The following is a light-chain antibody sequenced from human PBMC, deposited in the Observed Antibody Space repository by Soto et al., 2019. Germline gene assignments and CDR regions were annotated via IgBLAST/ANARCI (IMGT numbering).Light chain of an antibody. CDR2: DAS. CDR1: QSINNW. Sequence: DVQMTQSPSSLSASVGDRATITCRASQSINNWLAWYQQKPGKAPKFLIYDASTLETGVPSRFSGSASGTEFTLTISGLQPEDVASYYCQQYDTYPLTFGGGTRVELK. V-gene: IGKV1-5*01. J-gene: IGKJ4*01. CDR3: QQYDTYPLT.